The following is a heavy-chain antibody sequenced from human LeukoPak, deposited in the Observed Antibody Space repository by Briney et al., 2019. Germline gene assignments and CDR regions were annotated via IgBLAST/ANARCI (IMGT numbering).Heavy chain of an antibody. CDR2: ISDSGGST. D-gene: IGHD3-10*01. V-gene: IGHV3-23*01. J-gene: IGHJ4*02. Sequence: GGALRLSRAASGFTFSNYVMSSVRPAPGKGLEWVSAISDSGGSTLYTDSVKGRFTISRDHSKNTLYLQMNSLGAEDTALYYCARKFYYTSETYYDVLDYWGQGTMVSVSS. CDR1: GFTFSNYV. CDR3: ARKFYYTSETYYDVLDY.